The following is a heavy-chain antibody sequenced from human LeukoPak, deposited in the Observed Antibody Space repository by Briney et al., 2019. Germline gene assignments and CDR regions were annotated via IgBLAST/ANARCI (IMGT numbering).Heavy chain of an antibody. Sequence: PPGGSLRLSCAASGFTFSSYEMNWVRQAPGKGLEWVSYISSSGSTIYYADSVKGRFTISRDNAKNSLYLQMNSLRAEDTAVYYCARDEEYSYGPDYWGQGTLVTVSS. J-gene: IGHJ4*02. CDR1: GFTFSSYE. D-gene: IGHD5-18*01. CDR2: ISSSGSTI. CDR3: ARDEEYSYGPDY. V-gene: IGHV3-48*03.